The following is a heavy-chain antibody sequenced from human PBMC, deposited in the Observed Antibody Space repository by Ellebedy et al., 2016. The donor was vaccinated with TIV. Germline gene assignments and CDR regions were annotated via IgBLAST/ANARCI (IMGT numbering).Heavy chain of an antibody. CDR3: ARDDGSEGALGY. Sequence: GESLKISCAASGFTFSSFWMTWARQVPGKGLEWVANMEQDGSKTNYVGSVKGRFSISRDNAQNSLYLQMNSLRAEDTAMYYCARDDGSEGALGYWGQGTLVTVSS. D-gene: IGHD3-10*01. J-gene: IGHJ4*02. CDR1: GFTFSSFW. CDR2: MEQDGSKT. V-gene: IGHV3-7*01.